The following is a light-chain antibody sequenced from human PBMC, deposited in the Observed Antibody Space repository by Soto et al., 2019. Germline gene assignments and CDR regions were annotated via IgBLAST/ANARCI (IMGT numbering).Light chain of an antibody. Sequence: QSALTQPASVSGSPGQSITISCTGTSSDVGYYNLVSWYQQHPGKAPKLMIYEVSRRPSGVSNRFSGSKSGNTASLTISGLQAEDEADYYCCSYAGSSTFVFGSGTKLTVL. V-gene: IGLV2-23*02. CDR3: CSYAGSSTFV. CDR2: EVS. J-gene: IGLJ1*01. CDR1: SSDVGYYNL.